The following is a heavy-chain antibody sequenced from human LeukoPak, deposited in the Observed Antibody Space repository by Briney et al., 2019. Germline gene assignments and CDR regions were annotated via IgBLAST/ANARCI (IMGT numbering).Heavy chain of an antibody. Sequence: SETLSLTCTVSGGSISSYYWSWIRQPPGKGLEWIGYIYYSGSTNYNPSLKSRVTISVDTSKNQFSLKLSSVTAADTAVYYCARHNYDSSGEFDYWGQGTLVTVS. CDR2: IYYSGST. D-gene: IGHD3-22*01. V-gene: IGHV4-59*08. CDR1: GGSISSYY. CDR3: ARHNYDSSGEFDY. J-gene: IGHJ4*02.